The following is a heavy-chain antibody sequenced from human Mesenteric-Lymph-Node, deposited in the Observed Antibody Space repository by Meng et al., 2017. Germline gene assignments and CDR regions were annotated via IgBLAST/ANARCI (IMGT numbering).Heavy chain of an antibody. Sequence: QGDLGEAGGGLVKPGRSLRLSCAASGFTFIDYSRSGIRQAPGKGLEWVSYISSSGSTIYYADSVKGRFTISRDNAKNSLYLQMNSLRAEDTAVYYCANGATAPYYFDYWGQGTLVTVSS. J-gene: IGHJ4*02. CDR2: ISSSGSTI. CDR3: ANGATAPYYFDY. V-gene: IGHV3-11*01. CDR1: GFTFIDYS. D-gene: IGHD1-26*01.